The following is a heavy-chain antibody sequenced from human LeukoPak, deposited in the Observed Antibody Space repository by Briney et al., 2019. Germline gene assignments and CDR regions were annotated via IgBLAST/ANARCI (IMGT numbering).Heavy chain of an antibody. J-gene: IGHJ3*02. CDR2: ISTSSSYI. Sequence: PGGSLRLSCAASGFIFSSYNMNWVRQAPGKGLEWVSSISTSSSYIYYADSVKGRFTISRDNAKNSLYLQMNSLRGEDTAVYYCAKGRPSSGYYPGAFDIWGQGTMVTVSS. CDR1: GFIFSSYN. CDR3: AKGRPSSGYYPGAFDI. D-gene: IGHD3-22*01. V-gene: IGHV3-21*01.